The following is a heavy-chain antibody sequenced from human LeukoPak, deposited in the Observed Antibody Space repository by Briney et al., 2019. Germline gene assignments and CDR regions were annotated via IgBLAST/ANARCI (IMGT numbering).Heavy chain of an antibody. CDR1: GGSISSYY. V-gene: IGHV4-59*01. D-gene: IGHD3-22*01. J-gene: IGHJ6*02. Sequence: PSETLSLTCTVSGGSISSYYWSWIRQPPGKGLEWIGYIYYSGSTNYNPSLKSRVTISVDTSKNQFSLKLSSVTAADTAVYYCASSLYYYDSSGPRPYYGMDAWGQGTTVTVSS. CDR2: IYYSGST. CDR3: ASSLYYYDSSGPRPYYGMDA.